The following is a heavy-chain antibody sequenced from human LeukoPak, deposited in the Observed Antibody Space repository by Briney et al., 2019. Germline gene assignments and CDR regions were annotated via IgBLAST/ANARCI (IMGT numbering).Heavy chain of an antibody. D-gene: IGHD5/OR15-5a*01. CDR2: IDQDGSDK. Sequence: PGGSLRPSCAASGFTLSDFWMSWVRQAPGKGLEWVANIDQDGSDKNYVGSVKGRFTISRDDAKNSLFLQMNSLRAEDTAVYYCARESTEDRPGSWGQGTLVTVSS. J-gene: IGHJ5*02. V-gene: IGHV3-7*01. CDR1: GFTLSDFW. CDR3: ARESTEDRPGS.